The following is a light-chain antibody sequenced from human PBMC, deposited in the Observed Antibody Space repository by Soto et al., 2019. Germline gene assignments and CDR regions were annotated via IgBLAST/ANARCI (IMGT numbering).Light chain of an antibody. Sequence: DIQMTQSPSTLSASVGDRVTITCRASQSISSWLAWYQQKPGKAHKLLIYKASSLESGVPSRFSGSGSATEFTLTIRDLQPDDFATYYCKQYQSDTWTFGQGTKVDIK. CDR3: KQYQSDTWT. CDR2: KAS. J-gene: IGKJ1*01. CDR1: QSISSW. V-gene: IGKV1-5*03.